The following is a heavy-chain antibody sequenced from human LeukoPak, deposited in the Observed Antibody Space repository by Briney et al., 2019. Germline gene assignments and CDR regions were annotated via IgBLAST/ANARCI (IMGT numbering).Heavy chain of an antibody. V-gene: IGHV4-4*02. CDR3: ASTPFYCSGRSCLSHDAFDI. J-gene: IGHJ3*02. CDR2: IYHGGST. D-gene: IGHD2-15*01. Sequence: SETLSLTCAVSGGSISSSNWWSWVRQPPGKGLEWIGEIYHGGSTNYNPSLKTRLTISVDKSKTHFYLTLSPVTAPDTAVYYCASTPFYCSGRSCLSHDAFDIWGQGTMVTVSS. CDR1: GGSISSSNW.